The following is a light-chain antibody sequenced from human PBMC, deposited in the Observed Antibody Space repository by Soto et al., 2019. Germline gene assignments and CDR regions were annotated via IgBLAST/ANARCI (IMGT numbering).Light chain of an antibody. Sequence: QSVLTQPASVSGSPGQSITISCTGTSSDVGLYDYVSWYQQHPGKAPQLMIYAVSNRPSGVSNRFSASKSGNTAYLFISGLQAEDDSLYYCSSNKIGSTYVFGTGTKVTV. J-gene: IGLJ1*01. CDR3: SSNKIGSTYV. V-gene: IGLV2-14*01. CDR2: AVS. CDR1: SSDVGLYDY.